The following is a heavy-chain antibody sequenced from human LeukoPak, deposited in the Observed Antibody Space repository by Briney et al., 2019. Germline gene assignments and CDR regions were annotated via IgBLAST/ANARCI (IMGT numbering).Heavy chain of an antibody. V-gene: IGHV4-31*03. CDR3: ARAVYSSSWYTWGGRDAFDI. D-gene: IGHD6-13*01. Sequence: PSETLSLTCTVSGGSVRSDSYYWSWIRQHPGKGLEWIGYIYYSGSTYYNPSLKSRVTISVDTSKNQFSLKLSSVTAADTAVYYCARAVYSSSWYTWGGRDAFDIWGQGTMVTVSS. CDR2: IYYSGST. J-gene: IGHJ3*02. CDR1: GGSVRSDSYY.